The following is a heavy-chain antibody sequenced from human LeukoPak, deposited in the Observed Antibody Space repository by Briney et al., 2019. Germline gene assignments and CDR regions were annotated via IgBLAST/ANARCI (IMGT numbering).Heavy chain of an antibody. CDR1: GFTFSSYG. D-gene: IGHD6-19*01. V-gene: IGHV3-33*01. CDR3: ARELGIAVAGSDY. J-gene: IGHJ4*02. CDR2: IWYDGSNK. Sequence: GGSLRLSCAASGFTFSSYGMHWVRQAPGKGLEWVAVIWYDGSNKYYADSVKGRFTISRDNSKNTLYLQMNSLRAEDTAVYYCARELGIAVAGSDYWGQGTLVTVSS.